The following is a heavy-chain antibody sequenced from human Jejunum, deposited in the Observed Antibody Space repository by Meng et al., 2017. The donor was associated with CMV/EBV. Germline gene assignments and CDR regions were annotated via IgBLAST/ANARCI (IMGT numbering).Heavy chain of an antibody. Sequence: GFTFSTYAMHWVRQAPGKGLEWVAVISYDGSNKYYADSVKGRFTISRDNSKNTLYLQMNSLRADDTAVYYCAKSQSLYSSGWYDYWGQGALVTVSS. CDR2: ISYDGSNK. CDR3: AKSQSLYSSGWYDY. J-gene: IGHJ4*02. V-gene: IGHV3-30*04. D-gene: IGHD6-19*01. CDR1: GFTFSTYA.